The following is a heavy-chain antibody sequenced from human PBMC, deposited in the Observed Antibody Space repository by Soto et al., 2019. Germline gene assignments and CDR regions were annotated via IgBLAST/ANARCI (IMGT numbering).Heavy chain of an antibody. Sequence: SETLSLTCAVYGGSFSGYYWSWIRQPPGKGLEWIGEINHSGSTNYSPSLKSRVTISVDTSKNQFSLKLSSVTAADTAVYYCALGTVTIVDYWGQGTLVTVSS. CDR2: INHSGST. J-gene: IGHJ4*02. CDR3: ALGTVTIVDY. CDR1: GGSFSGYY. D-gene: IGHD4-17*01. V-gene: IGHV4-34*01.